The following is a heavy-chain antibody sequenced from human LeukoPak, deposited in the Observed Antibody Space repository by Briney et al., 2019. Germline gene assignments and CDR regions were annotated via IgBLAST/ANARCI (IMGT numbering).Heavy chain of an antibody. V-gene: IGHV1-46*01. J-gene: IGHJ6*03. CDR2: INPSGGST. D-gene: IGHD3-22*01. CDR1: GYTFTSYY. CDR3: ARTTQNTLYYYDSSGPYYYYMDV. Sequence: ASVKVSCKASGYTFTSYYMHWVRQAPGQGLEWMGIINPSGGSTSYAQKFQGRVTMTRDMSTSTVYMELSSLRSEDTAVYYCARTTQNTLYYYDSSGPYYYYMDVWGKGTTVTVSS.